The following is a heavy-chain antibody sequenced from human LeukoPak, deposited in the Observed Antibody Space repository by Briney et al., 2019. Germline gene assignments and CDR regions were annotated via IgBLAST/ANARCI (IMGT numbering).Heavy chain of an antibody. Sequence: SGRSLRLSCEASGFTFSSYGMHWVRQAPGKGLEWVAVISYDGSNKYYADSVKGRFTISRDNSKNTLYLQTNRQRAEETAVCYCAKDTAHRYYGMDVWGKGTTVTVSS. D-gene: IGHD5-18*01. CDR3: AKDTAHRYYGMDV. J-gene: IGHJ6*04. CDR1: GFTFSSYG. V-gene: IGHV3-30*18. CDR2: ISYDGSNK.